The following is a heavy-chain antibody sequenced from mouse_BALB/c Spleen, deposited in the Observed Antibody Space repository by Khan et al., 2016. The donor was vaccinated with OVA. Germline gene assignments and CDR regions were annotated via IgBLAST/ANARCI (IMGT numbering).Heavy chain of an antibody. Sequence: EVELVESGGGLVQPGGSRKLSCAASGFTFSRFGMHWVRQAPEKGLEWVAYISSGSSSIYYADTVKGRFTFSRDNPKNTLFLQMTSLRSEDTAMYYCARESSFDYWGQGTTLTVSS. CDR1: GFTFSRFG. V-gene: IGHV5-17*02. D-gene: IGHD6-2*01. CDR3: ARESSFDY. J-gene: IGHJ2*01. CDR2: ISSGSSSI.